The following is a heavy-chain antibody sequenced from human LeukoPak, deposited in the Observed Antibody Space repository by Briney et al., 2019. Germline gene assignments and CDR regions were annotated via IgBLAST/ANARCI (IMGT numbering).Heavy chain of an antibody. CDR2: ISAYNGNT. Sequence: SVKVSCKASGYTFTSYGISWVRQAPGQGLEWMGWISAYNGNTNYAQKLQGRVTMTTDTSTSTAYMELRSLRSDDTAVYYCARDLGYCTNGVCHTRFDYWGQGTLVAVSS. CDR3: ARDLGYCTNGVCHTRFDY. J-gene: IGHJ4*02. D-gene: IGHD2-8*01. CDR1: GYTFTSYG. V-gene: IGHV1-18*01.